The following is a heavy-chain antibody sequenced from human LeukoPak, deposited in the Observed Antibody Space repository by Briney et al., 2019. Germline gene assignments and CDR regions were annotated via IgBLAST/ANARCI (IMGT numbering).Heavy chain of an antibody. CDR2: ISFDGDNE. V-gene: IGHV3-30-3*01. D-gene: IGHD1-26*01. CDR1: GFTFSNYA. CDR3: ARERDGIGDAFDI. J-gene: IGHJ3*02. Sequence: PGGSLRLSCATSGFTFSNYAIHWVRQAPGKGLEWVADISFDGDNEYYADSVRGRFMIARDNSKNTVYLQMNSLTIEDTAVYYCARERDGIGDAFDIWGQGTMVTVSS.